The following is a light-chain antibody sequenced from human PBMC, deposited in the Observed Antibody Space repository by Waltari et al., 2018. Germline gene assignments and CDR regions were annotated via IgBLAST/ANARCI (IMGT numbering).Light chain of an antibody. CDR1: SSNIERNY. CDR2: CND. Sequence: QSVLTQPPSVSGAPGQRVTISCSGSSSNIERNYIYWFQYHPGAAPKVLIYCNDQRPSGVPDLFSCSKSGTSGSLTISGLRSDDEADYYCAAWDDNLGGYVFATGTKVTVL. V-gene: IGLV1-47*02. CDR3: AAWDDNLGGYV. J-gene: IGLJ1*01.